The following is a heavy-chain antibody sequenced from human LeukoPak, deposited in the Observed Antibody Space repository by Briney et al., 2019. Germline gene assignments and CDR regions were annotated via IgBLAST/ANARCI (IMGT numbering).Heavy chain of an antibody. Sequence: SETLSLTCTVSGVSISSYYWSWIRQPPGKGLGWGGYIYYSGSTNYNPSLKSRVTISVDTSKNQFSLKLSSVTAADTAVYYCARARTGYNHIDYWGQGTLVTVSS. CDR3: ARARTGYNHIDY. D-gene: IGHD5-18*01. J-gene: IGHJ4*02. V-gene: IGHV4-59*01. CDR1: GVSISSYY. CDR2: IYYSGST.